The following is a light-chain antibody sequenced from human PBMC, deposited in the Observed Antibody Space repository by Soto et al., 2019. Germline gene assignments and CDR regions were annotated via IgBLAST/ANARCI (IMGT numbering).Light chain of an antibody. CDR3: QRFGSSLYT. CDR2: GAS. V-gene: IGKV3-20*01. J-gene: IGKJ2*01. CDR1: QSVTSSY. Sequence: EIVLTQSPGTLSLSPGERATLSCRASQSVTSSYLAWYQQKPGQAPRLLIYGASSRASGIPDRFSGSGSGTDFTLTMIRLEPEDFEVYYCQRFGSSLYTFGQGTKLKIK.